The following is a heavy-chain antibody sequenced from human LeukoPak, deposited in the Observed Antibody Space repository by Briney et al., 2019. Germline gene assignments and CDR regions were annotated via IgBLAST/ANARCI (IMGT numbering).Heavy chain of an antibody. V-gene: IGHV4-59*08. CDR2: IYYSGST. J-gene: IGHJ4*02. Sequence: SETLSLTCTVSGGSISSYYWSWIRQPPGKGLEWIGYIYYSGSTNYNPSLKSRVPISVDTSKNQFSLKLSSVTAADTAVYYCARGWLRLKYFDYWGQGTLVTVSS. CDR1: GGSISSYY. CDR3: ARGWLRLKYFDY. D-gene: IGHD5-12*01.